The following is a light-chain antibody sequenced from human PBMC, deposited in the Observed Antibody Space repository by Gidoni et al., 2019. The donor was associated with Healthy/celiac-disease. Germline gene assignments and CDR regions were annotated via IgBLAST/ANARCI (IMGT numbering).Light chain of an antibody. V-gene: IGKV3-15*01. J-gene: IGKJ1*01. Sequence: EIVMTQSPATLSVSPGERATLYCRASQSESNDLAWYLQEAGPAPRLLIYGASTWATGSPARFIGSGSVTEFTLTISSLQSEDFAVYYCQQYNNWPPWTFGQGTKVEIK. CDR1: QSESND. CDR2: GAS. CDR3: QQYNNWPPWT.